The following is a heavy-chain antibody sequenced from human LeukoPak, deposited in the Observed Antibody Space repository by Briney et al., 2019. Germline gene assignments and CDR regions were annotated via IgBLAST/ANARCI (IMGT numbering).Heavy chain of an antibody. J-gene: IGHJ2*01. Sequence: ASVKVSCKVSGYTLTELSMHWVRQAPGKGLEWMGGFDPEDGETIYAQKFQGRVTMTEDTSTDTAYMELSSLRSDDTAVYYCARDGVLYSSSWYWYFDLWGRGTLVTVSS. V-gene: IGHV1-24*01. CDR2: FDPEDGET. CDR3: ARDGVLYSSSWYWYFDL. D-gene: IGHD6-13*01. CDR1: GYTLTELS.